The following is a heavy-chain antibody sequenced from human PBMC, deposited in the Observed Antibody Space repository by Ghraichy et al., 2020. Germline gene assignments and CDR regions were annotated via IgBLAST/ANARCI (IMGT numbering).Heavy chain of an antibody. CDR3: ARDHGNSSGWYGVYYYYYYGMDV. J-gene: IGHJ6*02. CDR2: IYSGGST. V-gene: IGHV3-66*01. CDR1: GFTVSSNY. D-gene: IGHD6-19*01. Sequence: GGSLRLSCAASGFTVSSNYMSWVRQAPGKGLEWVSVIYSGGSTYYADSVKGRFTISRDNSKNTLYLQMNSLRAEDTAVYYCARDHGNSSGWYGVYYYYYYGMDVWGQGTTVTVSS.